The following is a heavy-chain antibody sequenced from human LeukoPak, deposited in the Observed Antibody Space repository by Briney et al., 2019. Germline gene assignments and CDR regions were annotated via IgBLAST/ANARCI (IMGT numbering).Heavy chain of an antibody. J-gene: IGHJ2*01. V-gene: IGHV3-23*01. CDR1: GFTFSSYA. Sequence: GGSLRLSCAASGFTFSSYALTWVRQAPGKGLECVSYISSSTDTTFYADSVKGRFTIPRDNSRGTLYLQMNSLRAEDTAVYYCAKDGPSVTGTGWYFDLWGRGTLVAVSS. D-gene: IGHD6-19*01. CDR2: ISSSTDTT. CDR3: AKDGPSVTGTGWYFDL.